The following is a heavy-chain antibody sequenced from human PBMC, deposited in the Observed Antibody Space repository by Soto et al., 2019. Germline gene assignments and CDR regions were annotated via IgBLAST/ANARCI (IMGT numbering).Heavy chain of an antibody. V-gene: IGHV3-23*01. CDR2: ISGSGSAT. D-gene: IGHD1-7*01. CDR3: AKDIKVTGSNVIYES. CDR1: GFSFSTYA. J-gene: IGHJ5*02. Sequence: EVQLLESGGSLVQPGGSLRLSCAASGFSFSTYAMGWVRQAPGKGLECVSAISGSGSATYYADPVKGRFTISRDNSKDTVYLQMTSLRAGDTAVYYCAKDIKVTGSNVIYESWGQGSMVTVSS.